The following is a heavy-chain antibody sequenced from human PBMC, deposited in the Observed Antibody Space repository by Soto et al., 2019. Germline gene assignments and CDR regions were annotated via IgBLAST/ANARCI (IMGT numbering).Heavy chain of an antibody. J-gene: IGHJ4*02. CDR2: IKQDGSEK. CDR3: ASLISTVTTDTSFDY. Sequence: RGSLRRSCAACGCTVSSYWRSWVRQAPGKGLEWVANIKQDGSEKYYVDSVKGRFTISRDNAKNSLYLQMNSLRAEDTAVYYCASLISTVTTDTSFDYWGQGTLVTVSS. D-gene: IGHD4-17*01. CDR1: GCTVSSYW. V-gene: IGHV3-7*01.